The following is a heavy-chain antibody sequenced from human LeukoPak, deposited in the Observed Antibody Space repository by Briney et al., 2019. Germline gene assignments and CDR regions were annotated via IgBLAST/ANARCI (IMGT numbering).Heavy chain of an antibody. CDR2: INHSGST. D-gene: IGHD2-2*01. CDR3: ARSRVVPAARRSGIGMDV. V-gene: IGHV4-34*01. CDR1: GGSFSGYY. Sequence: PSETLSLTCAVYGGSFSGYYWSWIRQPPGKGLEWIGEINHSGSTNYNPSLKSRVTISVDTSKNQFSLKLSSVTAADTAVYYCARSRVVPAARRSGIGMDVWGQGTTVTVSS. J-gene: IGHJ6*02.